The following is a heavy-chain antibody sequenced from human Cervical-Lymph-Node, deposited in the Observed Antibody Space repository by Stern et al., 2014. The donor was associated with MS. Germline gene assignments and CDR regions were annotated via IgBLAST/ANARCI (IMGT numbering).Heavy chain of an antibody. D-gene: IGHD5-18*01. CDR1: GFTFTSYA. CDR2: VSYDGLNE. V-gene: IGHV3-30*04. J-gene: IGHJ3*01. CDR3: ARGAYNYGFDGFSGAFDL. Sequence: VQLVESGGGVVQPGKSLRLSCGTSGFTFTSYAMHWVRQAPGKGLDWVAGVSYDGLNEYYADSVKGRFTISRDNSKKTVSLQMNSLRPEDTALYYCARGAYNYGFDGFSGAFDLWGQGTMVTVSS.